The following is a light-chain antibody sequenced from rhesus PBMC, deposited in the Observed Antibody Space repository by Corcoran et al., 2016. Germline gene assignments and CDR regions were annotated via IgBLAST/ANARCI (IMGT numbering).Light chain of an antibody. CDR3: QQYNNWNS. V-gene: IGKV3-35*01. Sequence: EIVMTQSPATLSLSPGERATLSCRASQSVSSNLAWYQQKPGQAPRLLMYYASNRATGNPDRVSGSGSGTDFTLTISSLEPEDVGVYYCQQYNNWNSFGQGTKVEIK. J-gene: IGKJ2*01. CDR1: QSVSSN. CDR2: YAS.